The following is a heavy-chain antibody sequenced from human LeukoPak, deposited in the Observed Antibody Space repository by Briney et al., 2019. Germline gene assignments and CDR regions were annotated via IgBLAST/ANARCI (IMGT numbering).Heavy chain of an antibody. V-gene: IGHV4-34*01. CDR3: ARGPGDGGYCSSTSCYRDNWFDP. D-gene: IGHD2-2*02. CDR1: GGSFSGYY. CDR2: INHSGST. J-gene: IGHJ5*02. Sequence: SETLSLTCAVYGGSFSGYYWSWIRQPPGKGLEWIGEINHSGSTNYNPSLKSRVTISVDTSKNQFSLKLSSVTAADTAVYYCARGPGDGGYCSSTSCYRDNWFDPWGQGTLVTVSS.